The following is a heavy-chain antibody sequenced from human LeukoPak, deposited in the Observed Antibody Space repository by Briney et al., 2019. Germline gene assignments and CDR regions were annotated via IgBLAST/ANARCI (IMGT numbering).Heavy chain of an antibody. J-gene: IGHJ4*02. Sequence: WGSLRLSCAASGFTFSSYGMHWVRQAPGKGPEWVAVMAYDGSNEYYADSVKGRFTISRDNSKNTLYLQMNSLRTEDTAVYYCAKDRSSSWSFDYWGQGTLVTVSS. CDR1: GFTFSSYG. CDR3: AKDRSSSWSFDY. D-gene: IGHD6-13*01. CDR2: MAYDGSNE. V-gene: IGHV3-30*18.